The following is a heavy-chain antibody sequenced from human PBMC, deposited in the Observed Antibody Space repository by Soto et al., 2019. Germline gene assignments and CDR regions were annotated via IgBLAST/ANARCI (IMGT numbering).Heavy chain of an antibody. Sequence: EVQLVESGGGLVQPGGSLRLSCEASGFTFSRDEMNWVRQAPGKGLEWIAYIQNHGYSTHYADSVKGRFTISRDNAKNTLYLQMSSLTAEDTAIYYCARGYDVGWHFGYWGQGVLVTVSS. J-gene: IGHJ4*02. V-gene: IGHV3-48*03. CDR2: IQNHGYST. CDR3: ARGYDVGWHFGY. CDR1: GFTFSRDE. D-gene: IGHD6-19*01.